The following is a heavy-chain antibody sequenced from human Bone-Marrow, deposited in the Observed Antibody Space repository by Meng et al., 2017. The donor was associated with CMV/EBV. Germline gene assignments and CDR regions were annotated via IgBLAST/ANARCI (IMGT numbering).Heavy chain of an antibody. V-gene: IGHV5-10-1*01. J-gene: IGHJ5*02. CDR3: AILRDNWFDP. Sequence: ISCQGSGYFFTNDWISWVRQVPGKGLEWMGRIEPSDSYTNYSPSFQGHVTVSADKSISTAYLQWSSLKASDTAIYYCAILRDNWFDPWGQGTLVTVSS. D-gene: IGHD3-16*01. CDR1: GYFFTNDW. CDR2: IEPSDSYT.